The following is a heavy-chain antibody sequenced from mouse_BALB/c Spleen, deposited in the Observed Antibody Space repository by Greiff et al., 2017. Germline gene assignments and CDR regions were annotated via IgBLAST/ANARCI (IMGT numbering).Heavy chain of an antibody. V-gene: IGHV5-12-1*01. CDR2: ISSGGGST. J-gene: IGHJ2*01. CDR3: ARQGGNYEDYFDY. CDR1: GFAFSSYD. D-gene: IGHD2-1*01. Sequence: EVHLVESGGGLVKPGGSLKLSCAASGFAFSSYDMSWVRQTPEKRLEWVAYISSGGGSTYYPDTVKGRFTISRDNAKNTLYLQMSSLKSEDTAMYYCARQGGNYEDYFDYWGQGTTLTVSS.